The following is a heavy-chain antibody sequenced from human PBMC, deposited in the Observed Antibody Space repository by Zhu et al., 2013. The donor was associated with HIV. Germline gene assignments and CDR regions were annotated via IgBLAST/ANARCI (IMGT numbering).Heavy chain of an antibody. CDR2: MNPNSGNT. CDR1: GYTFGSYE. D-gene: IGHD3-3*01. J-gene: IGHJ4*02. V-gene: IGHV1-8*01. CDR3: ARATRTIFGVVQGLGH. Sequence: QVQLVQSGSEVKKPGASVKVSCKSSGYTFGSYEINWLRQATGQGPEWIGWMNPNSGNTGYEQKFQGRVTMTRHTSINTAYLELSSLTYEDTAVYFCARATRTIFGVVQGLGHWGQGTLVTVSS.